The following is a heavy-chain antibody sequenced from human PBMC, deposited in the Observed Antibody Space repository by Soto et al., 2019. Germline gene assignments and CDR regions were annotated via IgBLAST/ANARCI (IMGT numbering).Heavy chain of an antibody. D-gene: IGHD4-17*01. CDR1: GYTFNTYD. Sequence: QVQLVQSGAEVKKPGASVRVSCKASGYTFNTYDINWVRQATGQGLEWMGWMNPKSGYTGSEQKFQGRVTMTRDTSKSTAYLDLSRLTSEDTAVYYCARVNGDPDYWGQGTLVTVSS. V-gene: IGHV1-8*01. CDR3: ARVNGDPDY. CDR2: MNPKSGYT. J-gene: IGHJ4*02.